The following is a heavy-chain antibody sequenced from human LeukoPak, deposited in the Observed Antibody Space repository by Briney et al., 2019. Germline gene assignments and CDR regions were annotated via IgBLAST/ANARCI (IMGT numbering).Heavy chain of an antibody. V-gene: IGHV3-21*01. CDR1: GFTFSSYS. CDR2: ISSSSSYI. D-gene: IGHD6-19*01. CDR3: ARDKQYSSGWYEGY. Sequence: GGSLRLSCAASGFTFSSYSMNWVRQAPGKGLEWVSSISSSSSYIYYAGSVKGRFTISRDNAKNSLYPQMNSLRAEDTAVYYCARDKQYSSGWYEGYWGQGTLVTVSS. J-gene: IGHJ4*02.